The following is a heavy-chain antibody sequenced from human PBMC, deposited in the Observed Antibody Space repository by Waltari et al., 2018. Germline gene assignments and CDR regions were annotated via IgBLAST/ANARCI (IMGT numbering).Heavy chain of an antibody. J-gene: IGHJ4*02. CDR2: FYTGGST. CDR3: ARGDGVRGVIFDY. V-gene: IGHV3-53*01. Sequence: EVQLVESGGGLIQPGGSLRLSCAASGFTVSSNYMSWVRQAPGKGLELVSVFYTGGSTYYADSVKCRFTISRDNSKNTLYLQMNSLRAEDTAVYYCARGDGVRGVIFDYGGQGTLVTVSS. CDR1: GFTVSSNY. D-gene: IGHD3-10*01.